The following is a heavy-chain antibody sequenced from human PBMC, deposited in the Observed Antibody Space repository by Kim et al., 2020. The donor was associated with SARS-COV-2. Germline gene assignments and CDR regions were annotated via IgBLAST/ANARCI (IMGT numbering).Heavy chain of an antibody. CDR2: ISYDSTYT. J-gene: IGHJ4*02. Sequence: GGSLRLSCVASGFSFSDFYMNWIRQSPGRGLEWISYISYDSTYTNYADSVKGRFTISRDDSRNSLYLQMNNLLADDTGVYFCARSLQGFGDLPVHYWGQGTQVTVSS. D-gene: IGHD3-10*01. CDR1: GFSFSDFY. V-gene: IGHV3-11*03. CDR3: ARSLQGFGDLPVHY.